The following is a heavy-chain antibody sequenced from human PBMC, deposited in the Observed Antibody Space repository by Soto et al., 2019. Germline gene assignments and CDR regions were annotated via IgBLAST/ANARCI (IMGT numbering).Heavy chain of an antibody. Sequence: PAGSLRLACTASGFTFRDYAMGWVRQAPGKGLEWVSFISGSGGSTYYADSVKGRFTISRGNSKNTLSLQMHTLRAEDTAIYYCAKGSAATHYYYYPLDVWGQGTTVTVSS. V-gene: IGHV3-23*01. J-gene: IGHJ6*02. CDR1: GFTFRDYA. CDR3: AKGSAATHYYYYPLDV. D-gene: IGHD2-15*01. CDR2: ISGSGGST.